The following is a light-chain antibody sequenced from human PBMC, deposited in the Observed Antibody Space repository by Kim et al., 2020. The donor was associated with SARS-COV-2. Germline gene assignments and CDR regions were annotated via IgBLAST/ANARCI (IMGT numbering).Light chain of an antibody. CDR3: SSYTISNTLVV. CDR2: GVT. CDR1: SSDIGVYNY. J-gene: IGLJ3*02. Sequence: QAFTISCTGTSSDIGVYNYVSWYQHHPGKAPKLMIYGVTNRPSGVSNRFSGSKSGNTASLTISGLQAEDEADYYCSSYTISNTLVVFGGGTQLTVL. V-gene: IGLV2-14*03.